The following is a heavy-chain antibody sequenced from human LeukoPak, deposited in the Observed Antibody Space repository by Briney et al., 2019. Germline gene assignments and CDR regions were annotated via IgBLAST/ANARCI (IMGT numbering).Heavy chain of an antibody. CDR3: ARGQKYRNGYTVTELGSGYFDY. J-gene: IGHJ4*02. Sequence: SETLSLSCSFSGGSISSYYWNWIRQPPGKELEWMGYIYYSGRTNYNPSLKSRVTISVDTSKNQFSLTLSSVTAADTAVYYCARGQKYRNGYTVTELGSGYFDYWGQGTLVTVSS. D-gene: IGHD5-18*01. CDR2: IYYSGRT. CDR1: GGSISSYY. V-gene: IGHV4-59*01.